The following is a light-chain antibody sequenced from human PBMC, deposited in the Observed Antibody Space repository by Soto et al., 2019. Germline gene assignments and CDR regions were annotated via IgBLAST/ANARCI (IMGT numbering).Light chain of an antibody. CDR2: GAN. CDR3: QQYTKSPLT. Sequence: DIVFTQFPGTLSFSPGERATLSCRASQSLTRNYLAWYQQKVGQAPRLLIYGANTRAAGIPDRFSGSGSGTDFTLTISRLEPEDFAVYYCQQYTKSPLTFGGGTKV. CDR1: QSLTRNY. V-gene: IGKV3-20*01. J-gene: IGKJ4*01.